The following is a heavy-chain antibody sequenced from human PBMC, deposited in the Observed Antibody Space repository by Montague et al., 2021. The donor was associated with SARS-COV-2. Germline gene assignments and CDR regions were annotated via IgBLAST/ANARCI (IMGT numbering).Heavy chain of an antibody. CDR2: IDYSGRT. CDR1: GGSFSSYY. V-gene: IGHV4-59*01. CDR3: ARVFPRWLQFDPYFDY. D-gene: IGHD5-24*01. Sequence: SETLSLTCAVYGGSFSSYYWNWIRQPRGKGLEWFGYIDYSGRTNXNPSLKRRVTISVDTSKNQFSLTLSAVTAADTAVYYCARVFPRWLQFDPYFDYWGQGTLVTVSS. J-gene: IGHJ4*02.